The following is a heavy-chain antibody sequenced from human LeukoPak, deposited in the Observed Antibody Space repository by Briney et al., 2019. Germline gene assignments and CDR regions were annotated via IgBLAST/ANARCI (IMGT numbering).Heavy chain of an antibody. CDR1: GGSFNDYY. D-gene: IGHD3-16*02. J-gene: IGHJ5*02. V-gene: IGHV4-34*01. CDR2: INHIGSA. CDR3: ARQRGVIVT. Sequence: SETLSLTCAVYGGSFNDYYWNWIRQPPGKALEWIGEINHIGSASYSPSLLSRVTISVDTSKNQFSLKLSSVTAADTAVYYCARQRGVIVTWGQGTLVTVSS.